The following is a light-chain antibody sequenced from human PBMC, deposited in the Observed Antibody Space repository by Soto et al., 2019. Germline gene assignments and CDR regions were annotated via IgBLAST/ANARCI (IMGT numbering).Light chain of an antibody. CDR3: HQYNNWPSWT. CDR2: GAS. V-gene: IGKV3-15*01. CDR1: QSVSNN. J-gene: IGKJ1*01. Sequence: EIVLTQSPGTLALSPGGRDPLSCRASQSVSNNYLAWYQQKPGQAPRLLIYGASTRATGVPARFSGSGSETEFTLTISSLQPEDFAIYYCHQYNNWPSWTFGQGTKVDI.